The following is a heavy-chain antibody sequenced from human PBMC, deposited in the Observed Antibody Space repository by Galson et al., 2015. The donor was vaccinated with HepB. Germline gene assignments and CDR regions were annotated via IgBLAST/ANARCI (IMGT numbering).Heavy chain of an antibody. V-gene: IGHV1-69*13. CDR2: IMPIFRSP. Sequence: SVKVSCKASGDTFRNSAISWVRQAPGQGLEWMGGIMPIFRSPDYAQKFKGRVTITADESTNTAYMELSSLSSEDTAIYYCARDRDYRFDYWGQGTLVTVSS. CDR1: GDTFRNSA. D-gene: IGHD4/OR15-4a*01. J-gene: IGHJ4*02. CDR3: ARDRDYRFDY.